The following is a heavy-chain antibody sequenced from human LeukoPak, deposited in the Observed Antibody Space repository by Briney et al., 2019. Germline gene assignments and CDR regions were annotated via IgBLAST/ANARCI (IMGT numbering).Heavy chain of an antibody. Sequence: PGGSLRLSCAASGLTFSSYDMSWVRQTPVKGLEWVSAISVSGGSTFYADSVKGRFIISRDNSKNTLYLQMNSLRAEDTAVYYCSNGAGGNAFAIWGPGTMVIISS. D-gene: IGHD6-19*01. CDR3: SNGAGGNAFAI. V-gene: IGHV3-23*01. CDR2: ISVSGGST. CDR1: GLTFSSYD. J-gene: IGHJ3*02.